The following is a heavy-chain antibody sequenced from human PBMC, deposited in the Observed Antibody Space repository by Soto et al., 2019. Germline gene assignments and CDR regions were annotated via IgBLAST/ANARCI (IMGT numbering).Heavy chain of an antibody. CDR1: GFTFDDYA. D-gene: IGHD3-10*01. V-gene: IGHV3-9*01. J-gene: IGHJ5*02. CDR3: AKGGWRFGELNGWFDP. CDR2: ISWNSGSI. Sequence: GGSLRLSCAASGFTFDDYAMHWVRQAPGKGLEWVSGISWNSGSIGYADSVKGRFTISRDNAKNSLYLQMNSLRAEDTALYYCAKGGWRFGELNGWFDPWGQGTLVTVS.